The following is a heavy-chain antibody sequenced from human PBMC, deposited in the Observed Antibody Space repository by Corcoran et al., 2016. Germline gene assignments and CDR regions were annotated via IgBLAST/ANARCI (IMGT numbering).Heavy chain of an antibody. V-gene: IGHV3-15*01. Sequence: EVQLVESGGGLVKPGGSLRLSCAASGFPFSNAWMSWVRQAPGKRLEWVGRIKSKTDGGTTDYAAPVKGRFTISRDDSNNTLYLQMNSLNTEDTAVYYCTTDVGWELLSGWGQGTLVTVSS. CDR2: IKSKTDGGTT. J-gene: IGHJ4*02. CDR3: TTDVGWELLSG. CDR1: GFPFSNAW. D-gene: IGHD1-26*01.